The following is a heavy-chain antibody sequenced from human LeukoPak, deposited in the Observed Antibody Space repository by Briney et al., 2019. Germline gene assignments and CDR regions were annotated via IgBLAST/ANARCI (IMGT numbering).Heavy chain of an antibody. CDR3: SRDFKGRNDF. D-gene: IGHD1-14*01. CDR2: INPDGSRT. V-gene: IGHV3-74*01. Sequence: GGSLRLSCAASGFTFSSNWMHWVRQGPGKGLVWVSRINPDGSRTDYAESVKGRFTISRDNAKNTLSLEMNSLGDEDTAVYYCSRDFKGRNDFWGQGTLVTVSS. CDR1: GFTFSSNW. J-gene: IGHJ4*02.